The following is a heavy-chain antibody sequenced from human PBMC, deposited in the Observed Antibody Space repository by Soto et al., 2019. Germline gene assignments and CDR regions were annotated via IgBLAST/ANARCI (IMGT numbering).Heavy chain of an antibody. Sequence: PSETLSLTCTVSGASINNANYYWGWIRQPPGKGLEWIGYIYYSGSTYYNPSLKSRVTISVDTSKNQFSLKLNSVTAADTAVYYCARVVGCSGGSCYFDYFDYWGQGTLVTVSS. V-gene: IGHV4-30-4*01. CDR1: GASINNANYY. CDR3: ARVVGCSGGSCYFDYFDY. D-gene: IGHD2-15*01. CDR2: IYYSGST. J-gene: IGHJ4*02.